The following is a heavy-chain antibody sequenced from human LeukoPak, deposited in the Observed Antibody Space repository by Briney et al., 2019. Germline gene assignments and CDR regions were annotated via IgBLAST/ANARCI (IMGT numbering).Heavy chain of an antibody. D-gene: IGHD2-2*01. CDR1: GGSFSGYY. J-gene: IGHJ4*02. CDR2: ISSSGSTI. CDR3: ASIPYIVVVPAAI. V-gene: IGHV3-11*01. Sequence: LSLTCAVYGGSFSGYYWSWIRQAPGKGLEWVSYISSSGSTIYYADSVKGRFTISRDNAKNSLYLQMNSLRAEDTAVYYCASIPYIVVVPAAIWGQGTLVTVSS.